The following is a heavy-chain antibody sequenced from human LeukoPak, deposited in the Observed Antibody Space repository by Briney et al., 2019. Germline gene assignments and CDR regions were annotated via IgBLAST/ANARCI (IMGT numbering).Heavy chain of an antibody. CDR2: ISYDGSNK. V-gene: IGHV3-30*18. Sequence: GRSLRLSCAASGFTFSSYGMHWVRQAPGKGLEWVAVISYDGSNKHYADSVKGRFTISRDNSKNTLYLQMNSLRAEDTAVYYCAKDTGYAVAGQPAAYFDYWGQGTLVTVSS. CDR1: GFTFSSYG. D-gene: IGHD6-19*01. CDR3: AKDTGYAVAGQPAAYFDY. J-gene: IGHJ4*02.